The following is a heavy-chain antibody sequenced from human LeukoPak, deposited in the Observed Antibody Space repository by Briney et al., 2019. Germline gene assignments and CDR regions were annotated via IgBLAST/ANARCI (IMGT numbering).Heavy chain of an antibody. CDR2: IYYSGST. CDR3: ARLLGGSGSYRHKQYYFDY. J-gene: IGHJ4*02. V-gene: IGHV4-39*01. Sequence: PSETLSLTCTVSGGSISSSSYYWGWIRQPPGKGLEWIGSIYYSGSTYYNPSLKSRVTISVDTSKNQFSLKLSSVTAADTAVYYCARLLGGSGSYRHKQYYFDYWGQGTLVTVSS. CDR1: GGSISSSSYY. D-gene: IGHD3-10*01.